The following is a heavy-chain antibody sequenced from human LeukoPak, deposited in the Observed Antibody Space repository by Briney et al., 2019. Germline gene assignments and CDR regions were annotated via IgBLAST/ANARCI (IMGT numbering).Heavy chain of an antibody. Sequence: SETLSLTCTVSGGSISSSSYYWGWIRQPPGKGLEWIGSIYYSGSTYYNPSLKSRVTISVDTSKNQFPLKLSSVTAADTAVYYCGRGARPPHYYYYMDVWGKGTTVTVSS. CDR3: GRGARPPHYYYYMDV. CDR2: IYYSGST. J-gene: IGHJ6*03. CDR1: GGSISSSSYY. V-gene: IGHV4-39*06. D-gene: IGHD5-12*01.